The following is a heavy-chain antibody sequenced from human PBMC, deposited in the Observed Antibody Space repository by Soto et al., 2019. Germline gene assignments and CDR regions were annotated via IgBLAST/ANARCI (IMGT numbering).Heavy chain of an antibody. CDR3: GRGLYYYGSSGYSGY. J-gene: IGHJ4*02. CDR1: GFTFSSYS. Sequence: EVQLVESGGGLVQPGGSLRLSCAASGFTFSSYSMNSVRQAPGKGLEWVSYISSSSSTIYYADSVKGRFTISRDNDKNSLYLQMNSLRDEDTAVYYCGRGLYYYGSSGYSGYWGQGTLVTVSS. V-gene: IGHV3-48*02. D-gene: IGHD3-22*01. CDR2: ISSSSSTI.